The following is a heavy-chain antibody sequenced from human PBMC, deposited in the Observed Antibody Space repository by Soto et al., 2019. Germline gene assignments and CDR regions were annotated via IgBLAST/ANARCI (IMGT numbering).Heavy chain of an antibody. CDR3: VRHFSVDHFDD. CDR2: IYYSGST. D-gene: IGHD3-9*01. V-gene: IGHV4-39*01. J-gene: IGHJ4*02. CDR1: GDSITSNSYF. Sequence: PSETLSLTCTVSGDSITSNSYFWAWIRQPPGKGLEWIGSIYYSGSTYHNPSLKSRVTISVDRSNNQFSLKLTSVTAADTAVYYCVRHFSVDHFDDWGQGALVTVSS.